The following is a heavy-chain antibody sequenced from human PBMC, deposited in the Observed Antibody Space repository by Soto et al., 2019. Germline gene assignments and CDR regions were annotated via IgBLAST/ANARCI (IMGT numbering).Heavy chain of an antibody. CDR3: AKARAIFGVTTPYYYYGMDV. J-gene: IGHJ6*02. CDR1: GFTFDDYT. CDR2: ISWDGGST. Sequence: GGSLRLSCAASGFTFDDYTMHWVRQAPGKGLEWVSLISWDGGSTYYADSVKGRFTISRDNSKNSLYLQMNSLRTEDTALYYCAKARAIFGVTTPYYYYGMDVWGQGTTVTVSS. D-gene: IGHD3-3*01. V-gene: IGHV3-43*01.